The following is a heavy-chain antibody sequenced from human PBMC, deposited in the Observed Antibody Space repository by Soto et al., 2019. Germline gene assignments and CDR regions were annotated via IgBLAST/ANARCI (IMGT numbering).Heavy chain of an antibody. CDR1: GFSFVNYA. V-gene: IGHV3-23*01. Sequence: PGGSLRLSCAASGFSFVNYAMNWVRQAPGKGLEWVSGLSGSGTSTYYADSVKGRFTISRDNSIDTLFLQMNSLRAEDTAVYYGSREGTKSGWDRASFDIWGQGTMVTVSS. J-gene: IGHJ3*02. CDR2: LSGSGTST. D-gene: IGHD6-19*01. CDR3: SREGTKSGWDRASFDI.